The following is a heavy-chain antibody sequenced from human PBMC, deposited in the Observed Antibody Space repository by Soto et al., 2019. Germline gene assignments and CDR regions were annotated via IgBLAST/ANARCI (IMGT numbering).Heavy chain of an antibody. CDR2: MKKDGSEK. V-gene: IGHV3-7*03. CDR3: AKLGSGYYTGLYFDY. D-gene: IGHD3-3*01. CDR1: GFTFGDYW. Sequence: EVHLVESGGALVQRGGSLRLSCAASGFTFGDYWMSWVRQPPGKGLEWVAHMKKDGSEKYYVDSVKGRFTVSRDNTKNSRYLQMSSLRAEDTAVYYCAKLGSGYYTGLYFDYWGPGTLVTVSS. J-gene: IGHJ4*02.